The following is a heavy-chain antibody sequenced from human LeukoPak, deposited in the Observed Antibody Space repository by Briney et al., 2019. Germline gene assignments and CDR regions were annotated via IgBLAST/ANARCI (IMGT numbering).Heavy chain of an antibody. D-gene: IGHD2-2*01. CDR2: IYYSGST. V-gene: IGHV4-39*07. Sequence: SETLSLTCTVSGGSIGSSSYYWGWIRQPPGKGLEWIGSIYYSGSTYYNPSLKSRVTISVDTSKNQFSLKLSSVTAADTAVYYCARGRTKEYCSSTSCYRLDDAFDIWGQGTMVTVSS. CDR1: GGSIGSSSYY. J-gene: IGHJ3*02. CDR3: ARGRTKEYCSSTSCYRLDDAFDI.